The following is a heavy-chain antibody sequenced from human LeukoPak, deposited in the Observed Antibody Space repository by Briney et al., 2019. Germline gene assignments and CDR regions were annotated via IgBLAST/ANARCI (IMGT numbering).Heavy chain of an antibody. CDR1: GYTFTSYG. CDR2: ISAYNGNT. D-gene: IGHD2-2*02. V-gene: IGHV1-18*01. J-gene: IGHJ4*02. Sequence: ASVKVSCKASGYTFTSYGIIWVRQAPGQGLEWMGWISAYNGNTSYAQKLQGRVTMTTDTSTSTAYMELRSLRPDDTAVYYCARGDCSSTSCYTAYWGQGTLVTVSS. CDR3: ARGDCSSTSCYTAY.